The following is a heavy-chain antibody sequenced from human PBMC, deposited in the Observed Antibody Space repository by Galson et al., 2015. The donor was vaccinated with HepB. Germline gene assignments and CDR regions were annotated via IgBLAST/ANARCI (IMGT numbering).Heavy chain of an antibody. Sequence: SVKVSCKASGYTFTSYGISWVRQAPGQGLEWMGWISAYNGNTNYAQKLQGRVTMTTDTSTSTAYMELRSLRSDDTAVYYCARHLGKRGYDGDDAFDIWGQGTMVTVSS. CDR2: ISAYNGNT. D-gene: IGHD5-12*01. V-gene: IGHV1-18*01. CDR3: ARHLGKRGYDGDDAFDI. J-gene: IGHJ3*02. CDR1: GYTFTSYG.